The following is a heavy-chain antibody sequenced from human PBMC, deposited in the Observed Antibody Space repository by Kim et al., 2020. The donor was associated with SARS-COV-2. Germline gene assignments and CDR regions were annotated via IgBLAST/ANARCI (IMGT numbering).Heavy chain of an antibody. CDR1: GFTFSSYS. Sequence: GGSLRLSCAASGFTFSSYSMNWVRQAPGKGLEWVSSISSSSSYIYYADSVKGRFTISRDNAKNSLYLQMNSLRAEDTAVYYCARDYCPLCSGGRAGLHYYYYGMDVWGQGTTVTVSS. CDR3: ARDYCPLCSGGRAGLHYYYYGMDV. D-gene: IGHD2-15*01. CDR2: ISSSSSYI. J-gene: IGHJ6*02. V-gene: IGHV3-21*01.